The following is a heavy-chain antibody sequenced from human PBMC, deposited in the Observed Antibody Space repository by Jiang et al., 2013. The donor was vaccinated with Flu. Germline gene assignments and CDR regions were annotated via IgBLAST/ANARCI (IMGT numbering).Heavy chain of an antibody. D-gene: IGHD2-2*01. J-gene: IGHJ4*02. CDR3: ARFPISPAAPGDY. CDR2: IDPRDSYT. Sequence: VQLVESGAEVKKPGESLRISCKASGYSFTTYRIMWVRQMPGKGLEWMGDIDPRDSYTDFSPPFQGHVTISVDRSITTAYLQWSSLKASDTAMYFCARFPISPAAPGDYWGQGTLVTVSS. CDR1: GYSFTTYR. V-gene: IGHV5-10-1*03.